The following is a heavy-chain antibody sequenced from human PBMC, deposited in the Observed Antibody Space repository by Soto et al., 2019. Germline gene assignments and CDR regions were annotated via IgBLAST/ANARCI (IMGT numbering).Heavy chain of an antibody. CDR3: ARAPGGGGQWIQLWFY. D-gene: IGHD5-18*01. J-gene: IGHJ4*02. CDR1: GGTFSSYA. Sequence: QVQLVQSGAEVKKPGSSVKVSCKASGGTFSSYAISWVRQAPGQGLEWMGGIIPIFGTANYAQKFQGRVTISADESPSTAYMGLSSLRSGDTAVYYCARAPGGGGQWIQLWFYWGQGTLVTVSS. V-gene: IGHV1-69*01. CDR2: IIPIFGTA.